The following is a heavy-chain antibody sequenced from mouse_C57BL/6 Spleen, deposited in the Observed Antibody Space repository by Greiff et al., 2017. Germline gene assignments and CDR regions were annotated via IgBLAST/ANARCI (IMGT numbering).Heavy chain of an antibody. Sequence: QVQLQQSGAELMKPGASVKLSCKATGYTFTGYWIEWVKQRPGHGLEWIGEILPGSGSTNYNEKFKGKATFTADTSSNTAYMQLSSLTTEDSAIXYCAREGIYYGKGERAYWGQGTLVTVAA. CDR2: ILPGSGST. D-gene: IGHD2-1*01. CDR1: GYTFTGYW. J-gene: IGHJ3*01. CDR3: AREGIYYGKGERAY. V-gene: IGHV1-9*01.